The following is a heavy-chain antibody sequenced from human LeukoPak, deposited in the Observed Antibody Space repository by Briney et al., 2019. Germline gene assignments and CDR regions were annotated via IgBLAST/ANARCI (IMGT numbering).Heavy chain of an antibody. CDR1: DYSISSGNY. J-gene: IGHJ4*02. CDR3: ARNDSSGYFDY. V-gene: IGHV4-38-2*01. Sequence: SETLSPTCAVSDYSISSGNYWGWIRQPPGKGLEWIGSVYHSGSTHYSPSLKSRVTIAVDTSKNQFSLKLSSVTAADTAVYYCARNDSSGYFDYWGQGTLVTVSS. D-gene: IGHD3-22*01. CDR2: VYHSGST.